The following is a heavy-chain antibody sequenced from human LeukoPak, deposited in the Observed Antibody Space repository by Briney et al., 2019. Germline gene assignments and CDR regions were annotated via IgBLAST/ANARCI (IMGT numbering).Heavy chain of an antibody. V-gene: IGHV4-34*01. CDR1: GVSFSGHY. CDR3: ARDPTTVYNGAYYFDF. Sequence: PSETLSLTCAVYGVSFSGHYWSWVRQSPERGLEWIGEINDRGHTNYNPSLKSRLTLSVDTSKKEFSLKLRSVTAADTAVYFCARDPTTVYNGAYYFDFWVEGSLVTVSS. D-gene: IGHD4-17*01. CDR2: INDRGHT. J-gene: IGHJ4*02.